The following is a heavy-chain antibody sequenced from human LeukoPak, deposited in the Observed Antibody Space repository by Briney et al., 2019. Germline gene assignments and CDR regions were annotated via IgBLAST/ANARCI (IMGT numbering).Heavy chain of an antibody. V-gene: IGHV3-74*01. Sequence: GGSLRLSCAASGFTFSNYWIHWVRQAPGKGLVRVSRISENGRATTYADSVKGRFTISRDNAKNSVYLQMNSLRAEDTAVYYCARDESLWEIPHWGQGTLVTVSS. CDR2: ISENGRAT. CDR3: ARDESLWEIPH. D-gene: IGHD3-16*01. J-gene: IGHJ4*02. CDR1: GFTFSNYW.